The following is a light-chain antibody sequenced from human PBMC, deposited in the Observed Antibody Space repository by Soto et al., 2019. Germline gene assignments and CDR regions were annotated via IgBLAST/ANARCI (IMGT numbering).Light chain of an antibody. J-gene: IGKJ2*01. CDR3: QHHFNWPPFA. Sequence: IVMTQSPATLSVSPGERATLSCRASQSVGSSLAWYQQKPGQAPRLRIYHASTRTTAVPARFSGSGSGTEFTLTVSSLQSEDFAVYYCQHHFNWPPFAFGPGTKLEI. V-gene: IGKV3-15*01. CDR1: QSVGSS. CDR2: HAS.